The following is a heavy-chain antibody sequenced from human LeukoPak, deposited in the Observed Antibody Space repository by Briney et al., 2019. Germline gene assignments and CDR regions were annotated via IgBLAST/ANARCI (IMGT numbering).Heavy chain of an antibody. Sequence: ASVKVSCRASGYTFTNYDINWVRQASGQELEWMGWMNPNTGQTGYAQKFQGRLTNTRDTSINTAYMELISLRAEDTAVYFCTRGRRYAGSWYPDYWGQGTLVTVSS. J-gene: IGHJ4*02. D-gene: IGHD6-13*01. V-gene: IGHV1-8*03. CDR3: TRGRRYAGSWYPDY. CDR2: MNPNTGQT. CDR1: GYTFTNYD.